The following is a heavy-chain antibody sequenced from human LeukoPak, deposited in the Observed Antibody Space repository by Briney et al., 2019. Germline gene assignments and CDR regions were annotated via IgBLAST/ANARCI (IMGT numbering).Heavy chain of an antibody. J-gene: IGHJ3*02. CDR1: GGSISSYY. V-gene: IGHV4-4*07. Sequence: SETLSLTCTVSGGSISSYYWNWIRQPAGKGLERIGRIYTSVSTNYNPSLKSRVTISVDKSKNQFSLKLSSVTAADTAVYYCAREPFYYDSTLLDAFDIWGQGTMVTVSS. D-gene: IGHD3-22*01. CDR2: IYTSVST. CDR3: AREPFYYDSTLLDAFDI.